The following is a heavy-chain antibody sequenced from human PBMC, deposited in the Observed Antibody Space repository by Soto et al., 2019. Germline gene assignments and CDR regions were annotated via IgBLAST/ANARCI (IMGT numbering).Heavy chain of an antibody. CDR3: AKDIGPNVPNYY. J-gene: IGHJ4*02. V-gene: IGHV3-23*01. Sequence: EVQLLESGGGLVQPGGSLRLSCAASGFTFSSYAMSWVRQAPGKGLEWVSAISGSGGSTYYADSVKGRFTISRDNSKNTLYLQMNSLIADDTAVYYCAKDIGPNVPNYYWGQGTLVTVSS. CDR1: GFTFSSYA. CDR2: ISGSGGST. D-gene: IGHD1-1*01.